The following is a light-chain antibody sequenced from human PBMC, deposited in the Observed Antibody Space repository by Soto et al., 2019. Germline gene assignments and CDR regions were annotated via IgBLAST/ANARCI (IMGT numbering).Light chain of an antibody. CDR2: EDI. CDR3: QSYDSSLSGVV. V-gene: IGLV1-40*01. J-gene: IGLJ2*01. CDR1: SSNIGARYE. Sequence: QSVLTQPPSVSGAPGQTVTISCTGSSSNIGARYEVHWYQQLPGTAPKLLIYEDIKRPSGIPDRFSGSKSGASASLAITGLLSEYEAEYYCQSYDSSLSGVVFGGGTKVTVL.